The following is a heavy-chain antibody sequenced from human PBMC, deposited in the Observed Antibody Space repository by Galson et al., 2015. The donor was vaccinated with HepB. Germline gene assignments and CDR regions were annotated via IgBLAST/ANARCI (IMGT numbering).Heavy chain of an antibody. D-gene: IGHD2-15*01. Sequence: SVKVSCKASGYTFTSYGISWVRQAPGQGLEWMGIINPSGGSTSYAQKFQGRVTMTRDTSTSTVYMELSSLRSEDTAVYYCARGGLPDDAFDIWGQGTMVTVSS. CDR3: ARGGLPDDAFDI. V-gene: IGHV1-46*01. J-gene: IGHJ3*02. CDR1: GYTFTSYG. CDR2: INPSGGST.